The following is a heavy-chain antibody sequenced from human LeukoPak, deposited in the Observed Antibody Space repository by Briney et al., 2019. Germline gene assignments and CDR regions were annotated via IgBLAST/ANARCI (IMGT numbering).Heavy chain of an antibody. V-gene: IGHV3-48*03. CDR2: VSSSGTTM. CDR1: GFTFNTYE. J-gene: IGHJ4*02. Sequence: GGSLRLSCAASGFTFNTYEMSWVRQAPGKGLEWVSCVSSSGTTMYHADSVKGRFTISRDNAKNSLYLQMNGLRAEDAAVYYCARRYCSSASCLFDYWGQGTLVTVPS. D-gene: IGHD2-2*01. CDR3: ARRYCSSASCLFDY.